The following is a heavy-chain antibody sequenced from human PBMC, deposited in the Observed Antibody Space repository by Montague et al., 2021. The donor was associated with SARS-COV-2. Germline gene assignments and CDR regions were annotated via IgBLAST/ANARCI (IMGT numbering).Heavy chain of an antibody. V-gene: IGHV6-1*01. CDR1: GDSVSSNSAA. J-gene: IGHJ6*02. CDR2: TYYRSKWYN. Sequence: CAISGDSVSSNSAAWNWIRQSPSRGLEWLGRTYYRSKWYNDYAVSVKSRITISPDTSKNQFSLQLNSVTPEDTAVYYCARQPLGYDFVYYYYGMDVWGQGPTVTVSS. D-gene: IGHD5-12*01. CDR3: ARQPLGYDFVYYYYGMDV.